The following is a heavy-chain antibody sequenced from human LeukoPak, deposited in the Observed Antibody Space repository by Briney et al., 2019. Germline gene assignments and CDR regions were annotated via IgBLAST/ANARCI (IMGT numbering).Heavy chain of an antibody. V-gene: IGHV3-11*04. CDR3: ARDRGYGSGYYFDN. J-gene: IGHJ4*02. Sequence: GGSLRLSCAATGFTFSDYYMSWIRQVPGKGLEWLSYIDGGGTITYYAAFEEGRFTISRDNAKNSVYLQMDSLRAEDTAVYYCARDRGYGSGYYFDNWGQGTLVTVSS. CDR1: GFTFSDYY. D-gene: IGHD3-3*01. CDR2: IDGGGTIT.